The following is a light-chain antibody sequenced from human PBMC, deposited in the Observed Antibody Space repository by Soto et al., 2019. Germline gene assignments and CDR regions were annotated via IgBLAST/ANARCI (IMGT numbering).Light chain of an antibody. CDR3: QQYSIYSRT. J-gene: IGKJ1*01. CDR2: KAS. V-gene: IGKV1-5*03. CDR1: HSISSW. Sequence: DIQMTQSPSTLSASVGDRVTIACRASHSISSWLAWYQQKPGKAPNLLIYKASFLRSGVPSRFSGSGSGTEFTLTTSSLQPDDFATYYCQQYSIYSRTFGQGTKVELK.